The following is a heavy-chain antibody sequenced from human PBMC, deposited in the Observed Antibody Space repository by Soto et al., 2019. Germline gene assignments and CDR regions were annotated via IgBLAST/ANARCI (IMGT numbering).Heavy chain of an antibody. J-gene: IGHJ5*02. Sequence: QSLTCTVSGGAVSSGTYYWSWIRQPPGKGLEWIGHIYFTGSTNYNPSLKSRVTMSLDTSRNQFSLKLSSVTAADTAVYYCTRGPPRVQWFDPWGLGTLVTVSS. V-gene: IGHV4-61*01. CDR3: TRGPPRVQWFDP. CDR1: GGAVSSGTYY. CDR2: IYFTGST.